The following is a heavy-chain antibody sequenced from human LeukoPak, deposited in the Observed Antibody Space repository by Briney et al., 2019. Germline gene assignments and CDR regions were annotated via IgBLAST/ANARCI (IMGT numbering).Heavy chain of an antibody. J-gene: IGHJ4*02. CDR2: INPNSGGT. Sequence: ASVKVSCKASGYTFTGYYMHWVRQAPGQGLEWMGWINPNSGGTNYAQKFQGRVTMTRDTSISTAYMELSRLRSDDTAVYYCASSVYSYGVGGIDYWGQGTLVTVSS. D-gene: IGHD5-18*01. CDR1: GYTFTGYY. CDR3: ASSVYSYGVGGIDY. V-gene: IGHV1-2*02.